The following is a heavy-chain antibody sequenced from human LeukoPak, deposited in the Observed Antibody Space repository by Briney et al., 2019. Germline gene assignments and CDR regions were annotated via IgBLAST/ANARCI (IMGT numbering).Heavy chain of an antibody. J-gene: IGHJ5*02. D-gene: IGHD2-15*01. CDR3: ARGLTDIVVVVAATTRFDP. Sequence: SETLSLTCAVYGGSFSGYYWSWIRQPPGKGLEWIGEINHSRSTNYNPSLKSRVTISVDTSKNQFSLKLSSVTAADTAVYYCARGLTDIVVVVAATTRFDPWGQGTLVTVSS. CDR1: GGSFSGYY. V-gene: IGHV4-34*01. CDR2: INHSRST.